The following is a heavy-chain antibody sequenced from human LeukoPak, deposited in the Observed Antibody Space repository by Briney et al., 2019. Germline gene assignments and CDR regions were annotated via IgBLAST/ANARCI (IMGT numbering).Heavy chain of an antibody. Sequence: KPSETLSLTCTVSGYSISSGYYWSWIRQPPGKGLEWIGYIYYSGSTNYNPSLKSRVTISVDTSKNQFSLKLSSVTAADTAVYYCARDPEYSSSSGETVWGQGTLVTVSS. J-gene: IGHJ4*02. CDR2: IYYSGST. CDR1: GYSISSGYY. D-gene: IGHD6-6*01. CDR3: ARDPEYSSSSGETV. V-gene: IGHV4-61*01.